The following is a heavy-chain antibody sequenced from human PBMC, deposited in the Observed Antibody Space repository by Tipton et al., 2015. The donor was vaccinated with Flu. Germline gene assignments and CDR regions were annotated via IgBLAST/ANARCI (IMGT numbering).Heavy chain of an antibody. J-gene: IGHJ4*02. CDR1: GFTFGSYG. CDR2: MWFDGSNI. CDR3: ARETGEYYFDY. Sequence: SLRLSCAASGFTFGSYGMHWVRQAPGKGLEWVALMWFDGSNIYYADSVKGRFTISRDNSKSTLYLQMNNVRAEDTAIYYCARETGEYYFDYWGQGTLVTVSS. V-gene: IGHV3-33*08. D-gene: IGHD7-27*01.